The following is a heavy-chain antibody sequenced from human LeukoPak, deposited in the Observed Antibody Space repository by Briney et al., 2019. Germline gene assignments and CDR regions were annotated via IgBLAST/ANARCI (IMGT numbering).Heavy chain of an antibody. CDR2: FIPILDTA. D-gene: IGHD4-17*01. J-gene: IGHJ2*01. Sequence: SVKVSCKASGVTFSDYALNWVRQAPGQGLEWMGVFIPILDTANSTQKYQGRLTITADKSTNTVYMELSSLRFDDSAVYFCARSIGRLYGDPIYWYFDLWGRGTLVTVSS. CDR1: GVTFSDYA. V-gene: IGHV1-69*10. CDR3: ARSIGRLYGDPIYWYFDL.